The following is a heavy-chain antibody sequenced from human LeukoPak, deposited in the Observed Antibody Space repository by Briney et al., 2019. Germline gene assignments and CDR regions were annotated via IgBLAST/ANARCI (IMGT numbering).Heavy chain of an antibody. CDR1: GFTFSSYS. D-gene: IGHD5-12*01. V-gene: IGHV3-48*04. Sequence: GGSLRLSCAASGFTFSSYSMNWVRQAPGKGLEWVSYISSSSSTIYYADSVKGRFTISRDNAKNSLYLQMNSLRAEDTAVYYCARWRGYSGYDYRLDYWGQGTLVTVSS. J-gene: IGHJ4*02. CDR3: ARWRGYSGYDYRLDY. CDR2: ISSSSSTI.